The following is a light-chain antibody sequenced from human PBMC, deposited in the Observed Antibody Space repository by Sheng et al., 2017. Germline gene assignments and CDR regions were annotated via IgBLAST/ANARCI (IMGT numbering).Light chain of an antibody. J-gene: IGKJ4*01. Sequence: DIQMTQSPSSLSASVGDRVTITCRASQNINTYLNWYQQKAGKAPTLLIYVASTLQSGVPHPGSVAVGLGQISLSTITSLQPEDFGTYYCQQSYSALTFGGGTQV. CDR3: QQSYSALT. V-gene: IGKV1-39*01. CDR2: VAS. CDR1: QNINTY.